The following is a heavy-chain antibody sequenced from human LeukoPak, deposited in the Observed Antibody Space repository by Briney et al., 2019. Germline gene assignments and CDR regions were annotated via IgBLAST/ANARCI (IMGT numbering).Heavy chain of an antibody. CDR3: AGVSSGRQTRPSDC. CDR1: GFTFSSYW. J-gene: IGHJ4*02. V-gene: IGHV3-74*01. CDR2: INSDGSTT. D-gene: IGHD1-26*01. Sequence: PGGSLRLSCAASGFTFSSYWMHWVRQAPGKGLLWVSRINSDGSTTGYADSVKGRFTISRDNAKNMLYLHMNTLRAEDTAVYHCAGVSSGRQTRPSDCWGQGTLVTVSS.